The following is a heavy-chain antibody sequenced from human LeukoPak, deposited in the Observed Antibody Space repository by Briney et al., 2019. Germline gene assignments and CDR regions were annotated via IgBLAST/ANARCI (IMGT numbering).Heavy chain of an antibody. V-gene: IGHV4-59*01. CDR2: IYYSGST. Sequence: PSETLSLTCTVSGGSISSYYWSWIRQPPGKGLEWIGYIYYSGSTNYNPSLKSRVTISVDTSKNQFSLKLSSVTAADTAVYYCARGSLLYSSSPFDYWGQGTLVTVSS. J-gene: IGHJ4*02. CDR1: GGSISSYY. D-gene: IGHD6-6*01. CDR3: ARGSLLYSSSPFDY.